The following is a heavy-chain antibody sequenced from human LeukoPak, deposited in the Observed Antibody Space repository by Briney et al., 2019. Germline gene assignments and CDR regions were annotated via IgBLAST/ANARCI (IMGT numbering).Heavy chain of an antibody. D-gene: IGHD3-3*01. CDR1: GFTVSSNY. CDR3: ARGPRSGYFAYYCYYMDV. V-gene: IGHV3-66*02. J-gene: IGHJ6*03. CDR2: IYSGGST. Sequence: GGSLRLSCAASGFTVSSNYMSWVRQAPGKGLEWVSVIYSGGSTYYADSVKGRFTISRDNSKNTLYLQMNSLRAEDTAVYYCARGPRSGYFAYYCYYMDVWGKGTTVTVSS.